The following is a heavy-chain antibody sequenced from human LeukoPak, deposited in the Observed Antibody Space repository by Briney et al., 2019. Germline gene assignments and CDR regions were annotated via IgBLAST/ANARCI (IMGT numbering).Heavy chain of an antibody. Sequence: GGSLRLSCAASGFTFSSYWMSWVRQAPVKGLEWVANIKQDGSEKYYVDSVKGRFTISRDNAKNSLYLQMNSLRAEDTAVYYCAREGTRATDAFDIWGQGTMVTVSS. CDR1: GFTFSSYW. CDR2: IKQDGSEK. CDR3: AREGTRATDAFDI. D-gene: IGHD3-10*01. V-gene: IGHV3-7*01. J-gene: IGHJ3*02.